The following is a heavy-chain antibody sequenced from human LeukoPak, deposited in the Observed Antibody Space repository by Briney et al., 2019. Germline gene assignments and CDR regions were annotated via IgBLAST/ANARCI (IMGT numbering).Heavy chain of an antibody. CDR1: GGSVISGSNY. CDR2: IYNSGST. CDR3: ASDTGMYYFDY. V-gene: IGHV4-61*01. D-gene: IGHD1-14*01. J-gene: IGHJ4*02. Sequence: PSETLSLTCTVSGGSVISGSNYWSWIRQPPGKGLEWIGYIYNSGSTNYNPSLKSRVTISVDTSKNQFSLKLSSVTAADTAVYYSASDTGMYYFDYWGQGTLVTVSS.